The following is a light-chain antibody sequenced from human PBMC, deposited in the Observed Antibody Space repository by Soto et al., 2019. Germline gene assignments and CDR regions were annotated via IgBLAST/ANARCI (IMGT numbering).Light chain of an antibody. J-gene: IGKJ5*01. Sequence: IEVSQSPSTLSASAGDSVPITCLASQNIDSWLAWHQQKPGKVPKLLISRASSLENGVPSRFSGSGSGTEFTLTISSLQPEDFATYYCQQVYSYPLTFGQGTRLEIK. CDR1: QNIDSW. CDR2: RAS. V-gene: IGKV1-5*03. CDR3: QQVYSYPLT.